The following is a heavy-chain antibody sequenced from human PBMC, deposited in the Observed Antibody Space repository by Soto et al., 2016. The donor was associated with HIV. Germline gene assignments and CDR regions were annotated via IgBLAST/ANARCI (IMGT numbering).Heavy chain of an antibody. V-gene: IGHV1-2*02. D-gene: IGHD3-10*01. CDR3: ARTGYYGSGSYYNPGFDY. CDR1: GYTFTGYY. J-gene: IGHJ4*02. CDR2: ITPNSGDT. Sequence: QVQLVQSGAEVKKPGASVKVSCKASGYTFTGYYMHWVRQAPGQGLEWMGWITPNSGDTNYAQKFQGRVTMTRDTSISTAYMELSRLRSDDTAVYYCARTGYYGSGSYYNPGFDYWGQGTLVTVSS.